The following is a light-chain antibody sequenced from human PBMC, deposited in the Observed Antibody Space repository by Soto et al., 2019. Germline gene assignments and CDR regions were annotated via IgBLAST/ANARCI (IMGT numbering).Light chain of an antibody. Sequence: EIVLTQSPGTLSLSPGERATLSCRASQSVSGRYLAWYQQKPGQAPRPLIYGASSRASGIPDRFSGSGSGTDFTLTINRLEPEDFAVYYCQQYGSTPWTFGQGTKVEIK. CDR1: QSVSGRY. CDR3: QQYGSTPWT. CDR2: GAS. V-gene: IGKV3-20*01. J-gene: IGKJ1*01.